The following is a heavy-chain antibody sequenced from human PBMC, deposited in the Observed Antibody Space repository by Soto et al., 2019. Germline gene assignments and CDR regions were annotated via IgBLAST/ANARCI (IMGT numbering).Heavy chain of an antibody. J-gene: IGHJ5*02. V-gene: IGHV4-61*01. CDR2: IYYSGST. Sequence: SETLSLTCTVSGGSVSSGSYYWSWIRQPPGKGLEWIGYIYYSGSTNYNPSLKSRVTISVDTSKNQFSLKLSSVTAADTAVYYCARDRWDGIAAADNWFDPWGQGTLVTVSS. D-gene: IGHD6-13*01. CDR3: ARDRWDGIAAADNWFDP. CDR1: GGSVSSGSYY.